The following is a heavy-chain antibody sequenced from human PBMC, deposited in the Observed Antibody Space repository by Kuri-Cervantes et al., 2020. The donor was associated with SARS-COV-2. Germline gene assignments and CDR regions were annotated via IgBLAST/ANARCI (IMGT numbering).Heavy chain of an antibody. J-gene: IGHJ4*02. Sequence: SLKISCAASGFTFDDYAMHWVRQAPGKGLEWVSGISWNSGSIGYADSVKGRFTISRDNAKNSLYLQMNSLRAEDTALYYCARSGSGWLVRNYFDYWGQGTLVTVSS. V-gene: IGHV3-9*01. CDR3: ARSGSGWLVRNYFDY. CDR1: GFTFDDYA. CDR2: ISWNSGSI. D-gene: IGHD6-19*01.